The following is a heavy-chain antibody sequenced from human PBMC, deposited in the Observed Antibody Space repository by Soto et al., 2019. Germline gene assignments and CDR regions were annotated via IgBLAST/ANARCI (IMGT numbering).Heavy chain of an antibody. CDR2: INPSDSYT. Sequence: GESLKISCQGSGYSFTSYWICWVRQRPGKGLEWMGRINPSDSYTTYSPSFQGHVTISTDKSFSTAYLQWSGLKASDTAMYYCARLGYCTGTSCYTFDSWGQGTLVTVSS. D-gene: IGHD2-2*02. CDR3: ARLGYCTGTSCYTFDS. J-gene: IGHJ4*02. CDR1: GYSFTSYW. V-gene: IGHV5-10-1*01.